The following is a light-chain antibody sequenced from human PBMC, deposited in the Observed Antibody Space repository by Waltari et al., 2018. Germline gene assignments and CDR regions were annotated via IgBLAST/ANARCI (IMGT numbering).Light chain of an antibody. V-gene: IGKV1-39*01. CDR2: AAC. J-gene: IGKJ3*01. CDR1: QSISTY. CDR3: QQDHIIPFT. Sequence: DIQLTQSPSSLSASVGDRVTITCRAGQSISTYLNWYQQKPGKAPKLLIYAACTLQSGVPSRSSGSGSGTDFALTISSLQPEDFATYSCQQDHIIPFTLGPATKVDIK.